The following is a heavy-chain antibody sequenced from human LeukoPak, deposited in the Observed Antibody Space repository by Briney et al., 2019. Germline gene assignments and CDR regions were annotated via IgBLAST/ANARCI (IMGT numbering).Heavy chain of an antibody. V-gene: IGHV3-21*04. CDR1: GFTFSSYS. CDR2: ISSSSSYI. J-gene: IGHJ4*02. CDR3: AKSSLVTPYDY. D-gene: IGHD4-23*01. Sequence: GGSLRLSCAASGFTFSSYSMNWVRQAPGKGLEWVSSISSSSSYIYYADSVKGRFTISRDNAKNSLYLQMNSLRVDDTAVYYCAKSSLVTPYDYWGQGTLVTVSS.